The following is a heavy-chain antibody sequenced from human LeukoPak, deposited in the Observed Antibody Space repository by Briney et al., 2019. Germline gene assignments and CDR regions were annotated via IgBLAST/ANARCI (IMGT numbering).Heavy chain of an antibody. CDR2: INHSGDT. J-gene: IGHJ3*01. Sequence: SETLSLTCAVYGGSFSGYYYSWIRQPPGEGLEWIGEINHSGDTNYNPSLKSRVTLSVDTSKNQFSLKLSSVTAADTAVYYCARITIFGVVTDDAFDVWGQGTMVTVSS. V-gene: IGHV4-34*01. D-gene: IGHD3-3*01. CDR3: ARITIFGVVTDDAFDV. CDR1: GGSFSGYY.